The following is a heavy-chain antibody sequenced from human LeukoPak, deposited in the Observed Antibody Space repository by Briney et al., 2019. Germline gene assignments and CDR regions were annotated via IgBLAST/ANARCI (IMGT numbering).Heavy chain of an antibody. CDR1: GGSISSGDYY. V-gene: IGHV4-30-4*01. CDR3: ARGSSQLALDLYYYYYYMDV. J-gene: IGHJ6*03. Sequence: SETLSLTCTVSGGSISSGDYYWSWIRQPPGKGLEWIGYIYYSGSTYYNPSLKSRVTISVDTSKNQFSLKLSSVTAADTAVYYCARGSSQLALDLYYYYYYMDVWGKGTTVTVSS. D-gene: IGHD6-6*01. CDR2: IYYSGST.